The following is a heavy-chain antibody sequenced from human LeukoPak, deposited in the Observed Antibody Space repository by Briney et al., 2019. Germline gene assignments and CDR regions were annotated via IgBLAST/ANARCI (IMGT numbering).Heavy chain of an antibody. Sequence: KPSETLSLTCTVSGGSISSYYWSWIRQPPGKGLEWIGYIYYSGSTNYNPSLKSRVTISVDTSKNQFSLKLSSVTAADTAVYYCARDSFSADAFDIWGQGTMVTVSS. D-gene: IGHD2/OR15-2a*01. V-gene: IGHV4-59*01. CDR1: GGSISSYY. CDR2: IYYSGST. J-gene: IGHJ3*02. CDR3: ARDSFSADAFDI.